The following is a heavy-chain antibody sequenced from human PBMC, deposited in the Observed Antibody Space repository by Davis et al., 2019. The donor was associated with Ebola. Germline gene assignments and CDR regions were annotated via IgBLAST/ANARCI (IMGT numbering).Heavy chain of an antibody. Sequence: KVSCKGSGYSFTSYWIGWVRQMPGKGLEWMGIIYPGDSDTRYSPSFQGQVTISADKPISTAYLQWSSLKASDTAMYYCASGGSSSGGYWYFDLWGRGTLVTVSS. CDR1: GYSFTSYW. V-gene: IGHV5-51*04. CDR2: IYPGDSDT. D-gene: IGHD6-13*01. J-gene: IGHJ2*01. CDR3: ASGGSSSGGYWYFDL.